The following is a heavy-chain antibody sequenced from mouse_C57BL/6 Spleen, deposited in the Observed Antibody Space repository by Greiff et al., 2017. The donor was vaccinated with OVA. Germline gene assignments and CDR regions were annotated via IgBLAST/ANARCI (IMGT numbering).Heavy chain of an antibody. Sequence: EVKLMESGGGLVQPQGSLKLSCAASGFSFNTYAMNWVRQAPGKGLEWVARIRSKSNNYATSYADSVKDRFTISRDDSESMLYLQMNNLKSEYTAMDYCVRQRCNYYGSSYWYFDVWGTGTTVTVSS. J-gene: IGHJ1*03. CDR2: IRSKSNNYAT. CDR3: VRQRCNYYGSSYWYFDV. D-gene: IGHD1-1*01. V-gene: IGHV10-1*01. CDR1: GFSFNTYA.